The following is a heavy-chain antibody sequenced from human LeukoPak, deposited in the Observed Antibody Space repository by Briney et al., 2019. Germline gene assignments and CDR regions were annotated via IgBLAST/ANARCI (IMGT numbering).Heavy chain of an antibody. J-gene: IGHJ4*02. D-gene: IGHD2/OR15-2a*01. V-gene: IGHV3-23*01. CDR2: ISDTGATT. CDR3: SKKYSASAGNSNGDFDY. Sequence: SGGSLRLSCAASGFTFSTSAMSWVRRAPGKGLEWVAVISDTGATTYCANSVKGRFTISRDNSKTTLFLQMDTLRSEDTAIYYVSKKYSASAGNSNGDFDYWGQGARVTVTS. CDR1: GFTFSTSA.